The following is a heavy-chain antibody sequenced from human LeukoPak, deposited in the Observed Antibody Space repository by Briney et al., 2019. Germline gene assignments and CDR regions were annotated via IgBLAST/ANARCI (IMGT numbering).Heavy chain of an antibody. CDR2: IYYSGNT. CDR1: GFSFSNYW. D-gene: IGHD3/OR15-3a*01. V-gene: IGHV4-39*01. Sequence: KTGGSLRLSCVASGFSFSNYWMSWVRQAPGKGLEWIGSIYYSGNTYYNASLKSQVSISIDTSKNQFSLRLTSVTAADTAVYYCARQTGSGLFILPGGQGTLVTVSS. CDR3: ARQTGSGLFILP. J-gene: IGHJ4*02.